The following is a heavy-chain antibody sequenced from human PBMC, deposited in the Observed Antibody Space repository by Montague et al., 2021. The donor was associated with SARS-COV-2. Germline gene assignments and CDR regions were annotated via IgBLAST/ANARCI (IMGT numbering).Heavy chain of an antibody. V-gene: IGHV4-59*12. CDR2: TYHNGGT. J-gene: IGHJ4*02. CDR1: GGSFSGYF. Sequence: SETLSLTCTVSGGSFSGYFWTWIRQPPGKGLEWIGDTYHNGGTNYNPSLKSRVTISADTSKNQFSLKLSSVTAADTAVYYCARGFDYWGQGTLVTVSS. CDR3: ARGFDY.